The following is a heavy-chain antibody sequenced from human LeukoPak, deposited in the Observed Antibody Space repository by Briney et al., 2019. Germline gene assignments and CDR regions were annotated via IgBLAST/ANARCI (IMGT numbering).Heavy chain of an antibody. CDR3: ARTEINDYVWGSYPPYFDY. CDR2: IYYSGST. V-gene: IGHV4-39*01. CDR1: GGSISSSSYY. D-gene: IGHD3-16*02. Sequence: SETLSLTCTVSGGSISSSSYYWGWIRQPPGKGLEWIGSIYYSGSTYYNPSLKSRVTISVDTSKNQFSLKLSSVTAADTAVYYCARTEINDYVWGSYPPYFDYWGQGTLVTVSS. J-gene: IGHJ4*02.